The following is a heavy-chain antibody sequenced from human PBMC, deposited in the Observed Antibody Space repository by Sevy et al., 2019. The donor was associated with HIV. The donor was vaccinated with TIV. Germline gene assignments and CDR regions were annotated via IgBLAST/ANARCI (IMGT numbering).Heavy chain of an antibody. Sequence: GGSLRLSCAASGFTFNSFAISWVRQAPGKGLEWVSGVSGSGDRTYYTDYMKGRFTVARDNSKNTLYLQIDNLRLEDTAVYYCAKATSAKATEDHFDYWGQATLVTVSS. J-gene: IGHJ4*02. D-gene: IGHD5-12*01. V-gene: IGHV3-23*01. CDR2: VSGSGDRT. CDR3: AKATSAKATEDHFDY. CDR1: GFTFNSFA.